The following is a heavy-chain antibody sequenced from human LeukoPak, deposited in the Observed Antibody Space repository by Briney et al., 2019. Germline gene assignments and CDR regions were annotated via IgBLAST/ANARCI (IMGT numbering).Heavy chain of an antibody. Sequence: SETLSLTCTVSGGSISSYYWSWIRQPPGKGLEWIGYIYYSGSTNYNPSLKSRVTISVDTSKNQFSLKLSSVTAADTAVYYCARGLYYYDSSGPTTPSFDYWGQGTLVTVSS. V-gene: IGHV4-59*12. CDR1: GGSISSYY. D-gene: IGHD3-22*01. CDR3: ARGLYYYDSSGPTTPSFDY. J-gene: IGHJ4*02. CDR2: IYYSGST.